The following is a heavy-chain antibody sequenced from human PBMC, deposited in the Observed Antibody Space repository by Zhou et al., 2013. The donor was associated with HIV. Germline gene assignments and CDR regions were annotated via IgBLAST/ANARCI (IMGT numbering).Heavy chain of an antibody. Sequence: QVQLVQSGAEVKKPGSSVKVSCKASGGTFSSYAISWVRQAPGQGLEWMGGIIPIFGTANYAQKFQGRVTITTDESTSTAYMELSSLRSEDTAVYYCARAAAYCGGDCYYNWFDPWGQGTLVTVSS. J-gene: IGHJ5*02. D-gene: IGHD2-21*01. CDR2: IIPIFGTA. V-gene: IGHV1-69*05. CDR1: GGTFSSYA. CDR3: ARAAAYCGGDCYYNWFDP.